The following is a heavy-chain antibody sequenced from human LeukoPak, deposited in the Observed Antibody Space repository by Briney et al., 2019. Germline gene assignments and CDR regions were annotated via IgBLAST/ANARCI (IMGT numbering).Heavy chain of an antibody. CDR3: AAYGRGY. J-gene: IGHJ4*02. CDR1: GFPFSAYW. V-gene: IGHV3-7*02. CDR2: IKSDGSTK. Sequence: GGSLRLSCAASGFPFSAYWMSWVRQTPGRGLEWVANIKSDGSTKYYVESVKGRFTISRDNAKNSLYLQLDSLRAEDTAVYYCAAYGRGYWGQGTLVTVSS. D-gene: IGHD2-21*01.